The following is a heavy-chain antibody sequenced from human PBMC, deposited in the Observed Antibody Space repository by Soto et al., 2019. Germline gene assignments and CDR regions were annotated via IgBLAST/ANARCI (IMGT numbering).Heavy chain of an antibody. J-gene: IGHJ2*01. CDR3: ASPTAVPNPLRSRYFLDY. V-gene: IGHV4-61*01. CDR1: GGSVSNKTYY. Sequence: SETLSLTCSVSGGSVSNKTYYWSWIRQPPVKRLEWIGYVYYSGTTNYNPSLKSRGTISVDLSKNQFSLRLSSVTTADTALYYRASPTAVPNPLRSRYFLDYGGR. CDR2: VYYSGTT. D-gene: IGHD3-9*01.